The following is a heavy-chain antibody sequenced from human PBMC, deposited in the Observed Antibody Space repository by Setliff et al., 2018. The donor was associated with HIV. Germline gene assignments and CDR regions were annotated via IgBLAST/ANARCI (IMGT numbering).Heavy chain of an antibody. CDR1: GFTVSSSY. CDR2: IYSDGST. Sequence: GGSLRLSCEASGFTVSSSYMAWVRQAPGKGLEWVSTIYSDGSTYHRDSVKGRFTISRDNSKNTVFLQMDSLSVEDTAVYYCARPETSQASQFLLFFDYWGQGTLVTVSS. D-gene: IGHD2-15*01. J-gene: IGHJ4*02. V-gene: IGHV3-66*02. CDR3: ARPETSQASQFLLFFDY.